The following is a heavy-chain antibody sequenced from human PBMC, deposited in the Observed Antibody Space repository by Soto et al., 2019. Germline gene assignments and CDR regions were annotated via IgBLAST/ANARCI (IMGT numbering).Heavy chain of an antibody. CDR2: IKQDGSEK. CDR1: GFTFSSYW. V-gene: IGHV3-7*01. CDR3: ARDLIGGADYFDY. D-gene: IGHD3-22*01. J-gene: IGHJ4*02. Sequence: GGSLRLSCAASGFTFSSYWMSWVRQAPGKGLEWVANIKQDGSEKYYVDSVKGRFTISRDNAKNSLYLQMNSLRAEDTAVYYCARDLIGGADYFDYWGQGTLVTVSS.